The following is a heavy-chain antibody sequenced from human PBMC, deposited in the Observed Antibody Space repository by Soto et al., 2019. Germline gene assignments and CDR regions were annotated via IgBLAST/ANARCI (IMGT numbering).Heavy chain of an antibody. V-gene: IGHV4-39*01. J-gene: IGHJ5*02. CDR3: ARRDPRISWFDP. Sequence: PSETLSLTCTVSGCSISSSSYYWGGNAQPPGKGREWIVSIYYSGSTYYNPSLKSRVTISVDTSKNQFSLKLSAVTAADTAVYYCARRDPRISWFDPWGQGTLVTVSS. CDR1: GCSISSSSYY. CDR2: IYYSGST. D-gene: IGHD3-16*01.